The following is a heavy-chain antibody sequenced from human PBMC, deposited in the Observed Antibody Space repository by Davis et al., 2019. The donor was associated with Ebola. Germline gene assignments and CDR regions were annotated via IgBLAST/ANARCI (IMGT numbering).Heavy chain of an antibody. CDR2: ISSSGSTI. D-gene: IGHD6-19*01. CDR3: ARRSEGSDRLIDY. Sequence: GESLKISCAASGFTFSSYEMNWVRQAPGKGLEWVSYISSSGSTIYYADSVKGRFTISRDNAKNSLYLQMNSLRVEDTAIFYCARRSEGSDRLIDYWGQGTLVTVSS. J-gene: IGHJ4*02. CDR1: GFTFSSYE. V-gene: IGHV3-48*03.